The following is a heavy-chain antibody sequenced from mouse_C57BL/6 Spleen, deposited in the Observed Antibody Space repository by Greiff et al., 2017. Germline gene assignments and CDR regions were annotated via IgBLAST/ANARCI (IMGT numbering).Heavy chain of an antibody. CDR1: GFNIKNTY. CDR3: ARYSNYGYYGNYLYYFDY. CDR2: IDPANGNT. Sequence: EVQLQQSVAELVRPGASVKLSCTASGFNIKNTYMHWVKQRPEQGLEWIGRIDPANGNTKYAPKFQGKATITADTSSNTAYLQLSSLTSEDTAIYYCARYSNYGYYGNYLYYFDYWGQGTTLTVSS. J-gene: IGHJ2*01. V-gene: IGHV14-3*01. D-gene: IGHD2-1*01.